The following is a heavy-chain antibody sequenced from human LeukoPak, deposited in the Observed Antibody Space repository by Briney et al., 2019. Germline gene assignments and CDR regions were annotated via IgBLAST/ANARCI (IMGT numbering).Heavy chain of an antibody. CDR1: GYTFTGYY. J-gene: IGHJ4*02. Sequence: AASVKVSCKASGYTFTGYYMHWVRQAPGQGLEWMGWISAYNGNTNYAQKLQGRVTMTTDTSMSTAYMELRSLRSDDTAVYYCARRWPAVAGYTDYWGQGTLVTVSS. V-gene: IGHV1-18*04. D-gene: IGHD6-19*01. CDR2: ISAYNGNT. CDR3: ARRWPAVAGYTDY.